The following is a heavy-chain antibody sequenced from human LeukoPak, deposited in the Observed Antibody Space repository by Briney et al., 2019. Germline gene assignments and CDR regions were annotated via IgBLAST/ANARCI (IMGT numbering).Heavy chain of an antibody. CDR2: IYPGDSDT. J-gene: IGHJ3*02. CDR3: ARRGYYDSSGYYYVVNAFDI. D-gene: IGHD3-22*01. CDR1: GYRFTSYW. Sequence: GESLQISCKGSGYRFTSYWIGWVRPMPGKGLEWMGIIYPGDSDTRYSPSFQGQVTISADKSISTAYLQWSSLKASDTAMYYCARRGYYDSSGYYYVVNAFDIWGRGTMVTVSS. V-gene: IGHV5-51*01.